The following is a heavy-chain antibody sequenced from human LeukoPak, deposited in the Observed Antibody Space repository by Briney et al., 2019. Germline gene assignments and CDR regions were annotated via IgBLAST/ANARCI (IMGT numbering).Heavy chain of an antibody. Sequence: ASVKVSCKASGYTFTGYYIHWVRQAPGQGLEWMGWINPNSGGTNSAQKSQGRVTMTRDTSISTVYMELRRLRSDDTAVYFCAREWGTTVTWKRGYYFDYWGQGSLVTVSS. CDR1: GYTFTGYY. CDR3: AREWGTTVTWKRGYYFDY. V-gene: IGHV1-2*02. J-gene: IGHJ4*02. CDR2: INPNSGGT. D-gene: IGHD4-17*01.